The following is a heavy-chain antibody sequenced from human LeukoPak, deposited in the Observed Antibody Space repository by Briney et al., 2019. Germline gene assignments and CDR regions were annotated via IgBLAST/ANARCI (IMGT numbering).Heavy chain of an antibody. Sequence: PGRSLRLSCAASGFTFINYAMTWVRQAPGKGLEWVSAISGSGGSTYYADSVKGRFTISRDNSKNTLYLQMNSLRAEDTAVYYCAKSTQLRGGIATDFDSWGQGTLVTVSS. D-gene: IGHD3-16*02. CDR3: AKSTQLRGGIATDFDS. J-gene: IGHJ4*02. V-gene: IGHV3-23*01. CDR1: GFTFINYA. CDR2: ISGSGGST.